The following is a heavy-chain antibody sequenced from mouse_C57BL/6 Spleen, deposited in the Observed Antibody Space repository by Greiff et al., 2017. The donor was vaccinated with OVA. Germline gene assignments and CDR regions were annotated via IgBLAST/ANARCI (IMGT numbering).Heavy chain of an antibody. CDR3: ARMAEYGYDDAMDD. D-gene: IGHD2-2*01. Sequence: QVQLKQSGPELVKPGASVKISCKASGYAFSSSWMNWVKQRPGKGLGWIGRIYPGDGDTNYNGKFKGKATLTADKSSSTAYMQLSSLTSEDSAVYFCARMAEYGYDDAMDDWGQGTSVTVSS. CDR1: GYAFSSSW. V-gene: IGHV1-82*01. J-gene: IGHJ4*01. CDR2: IYPGDGDT.